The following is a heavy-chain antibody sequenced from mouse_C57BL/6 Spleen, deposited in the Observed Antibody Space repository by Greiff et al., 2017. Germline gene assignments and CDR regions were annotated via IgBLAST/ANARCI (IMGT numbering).Heavy chain of an antibody. D-gene: IGHD2-4*01. CDR3: AREDDYGGFDD. V-gene: IGHV14-2*01. CDR2: IDPEDGET. CDR1: GFNINDYY. Sequence: VQLQQSGAELVKPGASVKLFCTASGFNINDYYMHWVKQRTEQGLEWIGRIDPEDGETKYASKFQGKATITADTSSNTAYLQLSSLTSEDTAVYYCAREDDYGGFDDWGQGTTLTVSS. J-gene: IGHJ2*01.